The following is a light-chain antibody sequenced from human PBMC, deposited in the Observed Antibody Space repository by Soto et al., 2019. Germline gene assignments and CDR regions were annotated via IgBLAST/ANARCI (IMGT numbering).Light chain of an antibody. CDR3: QQYDTLHS. J-gene: IGKJ4*01. V-gene: IGKV1-33*01. Sequence: DIQMTQSPSSLSASVGDRVTITCQASQAISNYLNWYQQKPGKTPKLLIYDASNLETGVPSRFSGSGSGTDFTFTISSLQPEDVATYYCQQYDTLHSFGGGTKVEIK. CDR2: DAS. CDR1: QAISNY.